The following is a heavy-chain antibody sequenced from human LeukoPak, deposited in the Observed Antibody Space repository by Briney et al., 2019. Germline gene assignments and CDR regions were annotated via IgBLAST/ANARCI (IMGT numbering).Heavy chain of an antibody. V-gene: IGHV3-21*01. J-gene: IGHJ4*02. CDR2: ISSSSSYI. D-gene: IGHD3-10*01. Sequence: PGGSLRLSCAASGFTFSSYSMNWVRQVPGKGLEWVSSISSSSSYIYYADSVKGRFTISRDNAKNSLYLQMNSLRAEDTAVYYCARAPYGSGLVDYWGQGTLVTVSS. CDR3: ARAPYGSGLVDY. CDR1: GFTFSSYS.